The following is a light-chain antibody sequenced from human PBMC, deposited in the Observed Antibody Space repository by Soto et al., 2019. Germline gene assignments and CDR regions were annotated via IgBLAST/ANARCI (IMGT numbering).Light chain of an antibody. Sequence: EIVLTQSPGTLSLSPGERATLSCRASHSVSSIYLAWYQQKPGQAPRLLIYGASSRATGIPDRFSGSGSGTDFTLTISRLEPEDFAVYYCPQYGSSPPYTFGQGTKLEIK. J-gene: IGKJ2*01. V-gene: IGKV3-20*01. CDR2: GAS. CDR1: HSVSSIY. CDR3: PQYGSSPPYT.